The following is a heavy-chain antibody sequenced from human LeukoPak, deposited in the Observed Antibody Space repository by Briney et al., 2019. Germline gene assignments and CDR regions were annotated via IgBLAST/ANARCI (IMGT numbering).Heavy chain of an antibody. V-gene: IGHV3-30*04. CDR1: GFTFSSYA. J-gene: IGHJ4*02. CDR2: ISYDGSNK. CDR3: ARGDLLADDWLLSSESFDY. Sequence: PGGSLRLSCAASGFTFSSYAMHWVRQAPGKGLEWVAVISYDGSNKYYADSVKGRFTISRDNSKNTLYLQMNSLRAEDTAVYYCARGDLLADDWLLSSESFDYWGQGTLVTVSS. D-gene: IGHD3-9*01.